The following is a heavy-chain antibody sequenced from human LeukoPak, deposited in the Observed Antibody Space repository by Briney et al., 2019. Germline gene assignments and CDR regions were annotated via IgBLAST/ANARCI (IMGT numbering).Heavy chain of an antibody. D-gene: IGHD6-13*01. CDR3: ARHGGYSSPYLH. V-gene: IGHV4-59*08. CDR1: VGSISNYY. CDR2: IYYSGTT. Sequence: PSEALSLTCTVSVGSISNYYWSWIRQPPGKGLECMGYIYYSGTTNYNPSLKSRVTISVDTSKNQFSLKLNSVTAADTAVYYCARHGGYSSPYLHWGQGTLVTVSS. J-gene: IGHJ1*01.